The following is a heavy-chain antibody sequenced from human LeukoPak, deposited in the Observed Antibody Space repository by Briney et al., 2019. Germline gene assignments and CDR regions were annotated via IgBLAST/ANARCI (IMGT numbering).Heavy chain of an antibody. CDR1: GGSISSYY. D-gene: IGHD3-22*01. J-gene: IGHJ4*02. CDR3: ARGAYDSSGYYSGFDY. Sequence: PSETLSLTCTVSGGSISSYYWSWIRQPPGKGLEWIGYIYYSGSTNYNPSLKSRVTISVDTSKNQFSLKLSSVTAADTAVYYCARGAYDSSGYYSGFDYWGQGTLVTVSS. V-gene: IGHV4-59*01. CDR2: IYYSGST.